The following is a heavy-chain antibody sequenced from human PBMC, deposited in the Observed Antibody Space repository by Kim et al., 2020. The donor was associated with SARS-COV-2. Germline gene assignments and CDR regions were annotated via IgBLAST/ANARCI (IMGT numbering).Heavy chain of an antibody. CDR2: ISGGGGST. CDR3: AKVRHRLSRSPIFDY. Sequence: GGSLRLSCAASGFTFDDYAMHWVRQAPGKGLEWVSLISGGGGSTYYADSVKGRFTISRDNSKNSLYLQMNSLRTEDTAWYYCAKVRHRLSRSPIFDYWGQGTLVTVSS. V-gene: IGHV3-43*02. D-gene: IGHD2-2*01. CDR1: GFTFDDYA. J-gene: IGHJ4*02.